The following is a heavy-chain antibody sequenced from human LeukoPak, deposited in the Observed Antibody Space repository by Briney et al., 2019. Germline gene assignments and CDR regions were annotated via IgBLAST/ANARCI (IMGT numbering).Heavy chain of an antibody. V-gene: IGHV1-2*02. CDR2: INPNSGGT. D-gene: IGHD6-6*01. J-gene: IGHJ4*02. CDR1: GYTFTGYY. CDR3: ARGALIAARTQPLGY. Sequence: GASVKVSCKASGYTFTGYYMHWVRQAPGQGLEWMGWINPNSGGTNYAQKFQGRVTMTRDTSISTAYMELSRLRSDDTAVYYCARGALIAARTQPLGYWGQGTLVTVSS.